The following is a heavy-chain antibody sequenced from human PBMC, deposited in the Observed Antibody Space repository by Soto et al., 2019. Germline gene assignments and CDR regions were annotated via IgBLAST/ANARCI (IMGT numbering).Heavy chain of an antibody. CDR1: GYSISNGYY. CDR3: ARRGSSGTPVDY. D-gene: IGHD1-26*01. J-gene: IGHJ4*02. CDR2: IYHTGST. V-gene: IGHV4-38-2*01. Sequence: SSETLSLTCGVSGYSISNGYYWGWIRQPPGKGLEWIGNIYHTGSTYYNPSLKSRVTISVDKSKNQFSLKLSSVTAADTAVYYCARRGSSGTPVDYWGQGTLVTVSS.